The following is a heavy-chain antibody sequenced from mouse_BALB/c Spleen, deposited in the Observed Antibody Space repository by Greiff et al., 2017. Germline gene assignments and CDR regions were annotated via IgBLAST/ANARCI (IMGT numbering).Heavy chain of an antibody. CDR3: ARGYDYDKGAMDY. Sequence: QVQLQQSGAELVKPGASVKISCKASGYAFSSSWMNWVKQRPGQGLEWIGRIYPGDGDTNYNGKFKGKATLTADKSSSTAYMQLSSLTSVDSAVYFCARGYDYDKGAMDYWGQGTSVTVSS. CDR2: IYPGDGDT. D-gene: IGHD2-4*01. V-gene: IGHV1-82*01. J-gene: IGHJ4*01. CDR1: GYAFSSSW.